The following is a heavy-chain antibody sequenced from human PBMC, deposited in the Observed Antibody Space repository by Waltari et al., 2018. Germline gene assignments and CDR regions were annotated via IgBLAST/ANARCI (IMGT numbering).Heavy chain of an antibody. J-gene: IGHJ4*02. CDR2: IYYSGST. CDR1: GGSISSSNYY. CDR3: ARQNYGSGSY. D-gene: IGHD3-10*01. V-gene: IGHV4-39*01. Sequence: QLQLQESGPGLVKPSETLSLTCTVSGGSISSSNYYWGWIRQPPGKGLEWIGNIYYSGSTYYNPSLNSRVIISVDTSKNQFSLKLSSVTAADTAVYYCARQNYGSGSYWGQGTLVTVSS.